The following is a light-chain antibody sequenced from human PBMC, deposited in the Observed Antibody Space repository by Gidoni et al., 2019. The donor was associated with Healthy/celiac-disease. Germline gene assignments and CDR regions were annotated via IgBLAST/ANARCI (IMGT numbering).Light chain of an antibody. CDR3: QQSYSTPPT. V-gene: IGKV1-39*01. CDR1: QIISSY. J-gene: IGKJ2*01. Sequence: IQVTQYPSSLSASVGDRVTITCRASQIISSYLHWYQQKPGKAPRLLIYAASSLQSGVPSRFSGSGSGTDFTLTISSLQPEDFATYYCQQSYSTPPTFGRGTKLEIK. CDR2: AAS.